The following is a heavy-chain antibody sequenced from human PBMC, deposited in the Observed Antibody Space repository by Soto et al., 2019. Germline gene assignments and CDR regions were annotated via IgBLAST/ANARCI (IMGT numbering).Heavy chain of an antibody. CDR2: IYYSGST. V-gene: IGHV4-39*01. J-gene: IGHJ4*02. CDR3: ARRRIAVAGTEDYYFDY. Sequence: SSETLSLTCTVSGGSISSSSYYWGWIRQPPGKGLEWIGSIYYSGSTYYNPSLKSRVTISVDTSKNQFSLKLSFVTAADTAVYYCARRRIAVAGTEDYYFDYWGQGTLVTVSS. D-gene: IGHD6-19*01. CDR1: GGSISSSSYY.